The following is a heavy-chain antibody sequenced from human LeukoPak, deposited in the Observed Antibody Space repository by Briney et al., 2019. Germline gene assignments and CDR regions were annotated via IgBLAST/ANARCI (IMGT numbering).Heavy chain of an antibody. Sequence: GGSLRLSCAASGFTFTSYDIHWVRQAPGKGLEWVAVISYDGSNKYYADSVKGRFTISRDNSKNTMYLQLNSLRVEDTAVYYCAKDRERWGGYSYGLPFDYWGQGILVTVSS. V-gene: IGHV3-30*18. D-gene: IGHD5-18*01. J-gene: IGHJ4*02. CDR2: ISYDGSNK. CDR1: GFTFTSYD. CDR3: AKDRERWGGYSYGLPFDY.